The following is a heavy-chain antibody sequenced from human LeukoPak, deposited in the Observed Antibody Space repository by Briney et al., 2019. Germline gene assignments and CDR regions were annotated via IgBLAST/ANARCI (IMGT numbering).Heavy chain of an antibody. Sequence: SQTLSLTCTVPGGSISSGGYYWSWIRQHPGKGLEWIGYIYYSGSTYYNPSLKSRVTISVDTSKNQFSLKLSSVTAADTAVYYCARAFRYQLLFAFDIWGQGTMVTVSS. CDR2: IYYSGST. J-gene: IGHJ3*02. V-gene: IGHV4-31*03. CDR3: ARAFRYQLLFAFDI. CDR1: GGSISSGGYY. D-gene: IGHD2-2*01.